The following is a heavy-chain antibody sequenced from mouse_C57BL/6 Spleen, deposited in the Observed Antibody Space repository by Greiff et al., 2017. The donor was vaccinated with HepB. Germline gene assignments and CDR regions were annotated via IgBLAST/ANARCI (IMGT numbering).Heavy chain of an antibody. CDR3: ARARTGTSDY. V-gene: IGHV5-4*01. CDR1: GFTFSSYA. J-gene: IGHJ2*01. D-gene: IGHD4-1*01. CDR2: ISDGGSYT. Sequence: DVQLVESGGGLVKPGGSLKLSCAASGFTFSSYAMSWVRQTPEKRLEWVATISDGGSYTYYPDNVKGRFTISRDNAKNNLYLQMSHLKSEDTAMYYCARARTGTSDYWGQGTTLTVSS.